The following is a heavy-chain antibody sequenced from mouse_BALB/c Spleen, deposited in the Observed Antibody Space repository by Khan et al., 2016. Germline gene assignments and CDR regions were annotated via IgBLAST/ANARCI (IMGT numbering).Heavy chain of an antibody. J-gene: IGHJ1*01. D-gene: IGHD2-14*01. CDR3: ARRGYSGYWYFEV. V-gene: IGHV4-1*02. CDR2: INPDSSTI. CDR1: GFDFSRYW. Sequence: EVKLLESGGGLVQPGGSLKLSCAASGFDFSRYWMSWVRQAPGKGLEWIGDINPDSSTINYTPSLKDKFIISRDNAKNTLYLQMSKVRSEDTALYDCARRGYSGYWYFEVWGAGTTVTVSA.